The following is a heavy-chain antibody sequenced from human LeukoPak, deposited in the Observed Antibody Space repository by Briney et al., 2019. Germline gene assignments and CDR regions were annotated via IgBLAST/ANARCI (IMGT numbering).Heavy chain of an antibody. Sequence: GGPLRLSCAASGFTFSISAMQWAGHAPGEAGVGGTSISASGGETHYAAPVKGRFTISRDNSKNTLYIQITNPTVEDTAVYYCAKRYYGFPLVYWGEGALVTVSS. V-gene: IGHV3-23*01. J-gene: IGHJ4*02. CDR3: AKRYYGFPLVY. CDR2: ISASGGET. CDR1: GFTFSISA. D-gene: IGHD3-3*01.